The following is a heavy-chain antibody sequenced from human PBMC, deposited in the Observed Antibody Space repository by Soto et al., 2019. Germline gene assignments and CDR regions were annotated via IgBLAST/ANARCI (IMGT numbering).Heavy chain of an antibody. CDR1: GFTFSSYA. CDR2: ISGSGGST. V-gene: IGHV3-23*01. D-gene: IGHD1-1*01. CDR3: AKGGRGTYYYYYGMDV. J-gene: IGHJ6*02. Sequence: LRLSCAASGFTFSSYAMSWVRQAPGKGLEWVSAISGSGGSTYYADSVKGRFTISRDNSKNTLYLQMNSLRAEDTAVYYCAKGGRGTYYYYYGMDVWGQGTTVTVSS.